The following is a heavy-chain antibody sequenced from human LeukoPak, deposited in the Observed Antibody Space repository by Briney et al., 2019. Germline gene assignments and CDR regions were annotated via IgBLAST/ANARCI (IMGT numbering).Heavy chain of an antibody. Sequence: ASVKVSCKASGYTFTGYYMHWVRQAPGQGLEWMGWINPNSGGTNYAQKFQGRVTMTRDTSISTAYMELSRLRSDDTAVYYCARDREAGWLQQKVFDYWGQGTLVTVSS. CDR3: ARDREAGWLQQKVFDY. J-gene: IGHJ4*02. CDR1: GYTFTGYY. CDR2: INPNSGGT. V-gene: IGHV1-2*02. D-gene: IGHD5-24*01.